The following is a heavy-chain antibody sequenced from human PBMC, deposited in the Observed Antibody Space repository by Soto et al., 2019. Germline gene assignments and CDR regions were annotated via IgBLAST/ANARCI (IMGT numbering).Heavy chain of an antibody. CDR3: ARGPSYYYDSSRYYLFDF. D-gene: IGHD3-22*01. Sequence: PSETLSLTCAVYGGSFSGYYWSWIRQHPGKGLEWIGYIYYSGSTYYNPSLKSRVTISVDTSKNQFSLKLSSVTAADTAVYYCARGPSYYYDSSRYYLFDFWGQGTLDTVSA. CDR1: GGSFSGYY. J-gene: IGHJ4*02. V-gene: IGHV4-31*11. CDR2: IYYSGST.